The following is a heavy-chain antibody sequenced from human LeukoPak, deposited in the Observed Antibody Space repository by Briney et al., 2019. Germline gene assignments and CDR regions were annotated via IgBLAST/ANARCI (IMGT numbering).Heavy chain of an antibody. J-gene: IGHJ4*02. CDR1: GDSVSSNSAA. CDR2: TYYRSKWYN. V-gene: IGHV6-1*01. Sequence: SQTLSLTCAISGDSVSSNSAAWNWIRQSPSRGLEWLGRTYYRSKWYNDYAVSVKSRITINPDTSKNQFSLQLNSVTPEDTAVYYCARDREYCSGGSCYAFDYWGQGNLVTVSS. CDR3: ARDREYCSGGSCYAFDY. D-gene: IGHD2-15*01.